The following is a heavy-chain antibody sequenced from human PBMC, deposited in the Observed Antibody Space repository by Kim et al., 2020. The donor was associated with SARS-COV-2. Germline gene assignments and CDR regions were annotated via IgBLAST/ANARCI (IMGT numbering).Heavy chain of an antibody. V-gene: IGHV3-21*01. Sequence: GGSLRLSCAASGFTFSSYSMNWVRQAPGKGLEWVSSISSSSSYIYYADSVKGRFTISRDNAKNSLYLQMNSLRAEDTAVYYCARGGGITIFGVVMPSDYWGQGTLVTVSS. CDR1: GFTFSSYS. J-gene: IGHJ4*02. CDR3: ARGGGITIFGVVMPSDY. CDR2: ISSSSSYI. D-gene: IGHD3-3*01.